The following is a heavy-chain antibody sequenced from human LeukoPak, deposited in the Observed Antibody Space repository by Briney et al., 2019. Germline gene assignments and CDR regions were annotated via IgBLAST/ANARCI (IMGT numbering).Heavy chain of an antibody. Sequence: ASVNVSCKASGYTFTSYPISWVRQAPGQGLEWMGWISAYNGNTDYAQKLQDRVTMTTDTSTSTAYMELRSLRSDDTAVYYCARDKAGATFWGQGTLVTVSS. J-gene: IGHJ4*02. D-gene: IGHD1-26*01. CDR3: ARDKAGATF. CDR1: GYTFTSYP. CDR2: ISAYNGNT. V-gene: IGHV1-18*01.